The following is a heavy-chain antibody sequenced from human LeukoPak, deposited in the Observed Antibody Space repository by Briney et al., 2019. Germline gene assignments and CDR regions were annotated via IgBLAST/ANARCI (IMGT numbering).Heavy chain of an antibody. CDR2: IYHSGST. D-gene: IGHD6-19*01. CDR3: ASNAVAVLDY. V-gene: IGHV4-59*08. CDR1: GGSISSYY. Sequence: SETLSLTCTVSGGSISSYYWSWIRQPPGKGLEWIGEIYHSGSTNYNPSLKSRVTISVDTSKNQFSLKLSSVTAADTAVYYCASNAVAVLDYWGQGTLVTVSS. J-gene: IGHJ4*02.